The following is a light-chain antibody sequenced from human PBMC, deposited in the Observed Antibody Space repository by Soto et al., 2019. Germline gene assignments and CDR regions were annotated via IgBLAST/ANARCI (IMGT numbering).Light chain of an antibody. V-gene: IGKV3-20*01. Sequence: EIVLTQSPGTLSLSPRERATLSCRASQSIFNNYLAWYQQKPGQAPRLLVYGASFRATGIPDRFSGSGSGTDFTLPISRLEPEDFAVYYCQQYGGSPFTFGPGTRLEIK. CDR1: QSIFNNY. CDR3: QQYGGSPFT. CDR2: GAS. J-gene: IGKJ2*01.